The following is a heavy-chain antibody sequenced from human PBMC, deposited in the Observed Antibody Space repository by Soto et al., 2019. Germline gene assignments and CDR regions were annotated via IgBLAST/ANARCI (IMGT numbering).Heavy chain of an antibody. J-gene: IGHJ4*02. CDR1: GGSISDSSHY. CDR2: ITYSGRT. Sequence: QVLLQESGPGLVKPSETLSLTCTVSGGSISDSSHYWAWIRQPPGKGLEWIATITYSGRTYYNPSLRSRVTISVDTSRDQFSLNLNSVTAADTAVYYCARHFGNYGDWAFDFWGQGTLVTVSS. CDR3: ARHFGNYGDWAFDF. V-gene: IGHV4-39*01. D-gene: IGHD4-17*01.